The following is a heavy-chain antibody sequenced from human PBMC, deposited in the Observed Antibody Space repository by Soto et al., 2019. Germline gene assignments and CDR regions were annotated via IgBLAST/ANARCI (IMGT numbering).Heavy chain of an antibody. V-gene: IGHV4-34*01. CDR1: GGSFSGYY. CDR3: ARLYGYCIRHSCHGHYAMEV. D-gene: IGHD2-2*01. CDR2: INHSGST. Sequence: SETLSLTCAVYGGSFSGYYWTWIRQPPGTGLEWIGEINHSGSTYYNPSLNSRVTVSVDTSKNRFSLKVTSVTAADTAVYYCARLYGYCIRHSCHGHYAMEVWGQGTTVTVSS. J-gene: IGHJ6*02.